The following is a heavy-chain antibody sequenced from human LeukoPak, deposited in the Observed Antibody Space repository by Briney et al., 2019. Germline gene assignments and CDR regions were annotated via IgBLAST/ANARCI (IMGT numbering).Heavy chain of an antibody. CDR3: ARVRFRLSRFLEWSNGDDAFGI. D-gene: IGHD3-3*01. V-gene: IGHV1-18*01. CDR1: GYTFTSYD. Sequence: RASVTVSCKASGYTFTSYDINWVRQATGQGLEWMGWISAYNGNTNYAQKLQGRVTMTTDTSTSTAYMELRSLRSDDTAVYYCARVRFRLSRFLEWSNGDDAFGIWGQGTMVTVSS. CDR2: ISAYNGNT. J-gene: IGHJ3*02.